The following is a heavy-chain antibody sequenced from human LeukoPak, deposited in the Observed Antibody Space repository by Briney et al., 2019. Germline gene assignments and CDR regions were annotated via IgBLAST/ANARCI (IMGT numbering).Heavy chain of an antibody. CDR1: GGSISSGDYY. D-gene: IGHD2-15*01. J-gene: IGHJ6*03. CDR3: ARQYCSGGSCQIYYYYMDV. V-gene: IGHV4-30-4*08. CDR2: IYYSGST. Sequence: PSQTLSLTCTVSGGSISSGDYYWSWIRQPPGKGLEWIGYIYYSGSTYYNPSLKSRVTISVDTSKNQFSLKLSSVTAADTAVYYCARQYCSGGSCQIYYYYMDVWGKGTTVTASS.